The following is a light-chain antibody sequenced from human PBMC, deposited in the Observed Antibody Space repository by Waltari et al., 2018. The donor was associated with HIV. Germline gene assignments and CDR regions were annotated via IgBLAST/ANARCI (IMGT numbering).Light chain of an antibody. V-gene: IGLV1-51*01. CDR3: GTWDDRLNAGV. Sequence: QSVLTQPPSVSAAPGQRVTISCSGSSSNIGTNGVSWYQQVPGTAPKLLIYDIKYRVRGSGDRFSASQSGTSAALGSSGLHTGDEADYYCGTWDDRLNAGVFGGGTRLTVL. CDR2: DIK. CDR1: SSNIGTNG. J-gene: IGLJ2*01.